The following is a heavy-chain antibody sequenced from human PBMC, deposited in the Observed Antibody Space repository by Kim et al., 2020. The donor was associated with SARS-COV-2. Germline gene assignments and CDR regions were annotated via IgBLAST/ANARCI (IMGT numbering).Heavy chain of an antibody. CDR1: GYTFTSYY. CDR3: ARDGYYDSSGYYTFPLN. D-gene: IGHD3-22*01. J-gene: IGHJ4*02. Sequence: ASVKVSCKASGYTFTSYYMHWVRQAPGQGLEWMGIINPSGGSTSYAQKFQGRVTMTRDTSTSTVYMELSSLTSEDTAVYYCARDGYYDSSGYYTFPLNWGQGTLVSVSS. V-gene: IGHV1-46*01. CDR2: INPSGGST.